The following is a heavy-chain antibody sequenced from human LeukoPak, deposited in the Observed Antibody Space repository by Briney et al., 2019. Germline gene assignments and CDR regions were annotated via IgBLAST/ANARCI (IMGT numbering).Heavy chain of an antibody. CDR1: GGTLSSYA. V-gene: IGHV3-23*01. J-gene: IGHJ5*02. Sequence: SCKASGGTLSSYAMSWVRQAPGKGLEWVSAISGSGGSTYYADSVEGRFTISRDNSKNTLYLQMNSLRAEDTAVYYCAKAQGRGSYSGSRCPTWFDPWGQGTLVTVSS. D-gene: IGHD1-26*01. CDR3: AKAQGRGSYSGSRCPTWFDP. CDR2: ISGSGGST.